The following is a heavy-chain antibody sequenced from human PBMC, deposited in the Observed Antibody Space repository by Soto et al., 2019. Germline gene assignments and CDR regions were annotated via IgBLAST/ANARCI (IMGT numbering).Heavy chain of an antibody. J-gene: IGHJ5*02. Sequence: GESLKISCKGSGYNFAGYWIAWVRQMPGKGLEWMGIIYPDNSNTRYSRSFQGQVTISADKSIGTAYLQWSSLRASDTAVYYCARQGSTAPTLPFIWFYPWGQGTPVTVAS. CDR1: GYNFAGYW. D-gene: IGHD1-26*01. CDR3: ARQGSTAPTLPFIWFYP. V-gene: IGHV5-51*01. CDR2: IYPDNSNT.